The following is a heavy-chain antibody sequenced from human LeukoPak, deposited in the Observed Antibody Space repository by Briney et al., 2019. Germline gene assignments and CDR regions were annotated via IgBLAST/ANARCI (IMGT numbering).Heavy chain of an antibody. J-gene: IGHJ6*03. CDR1: GYSMKSGYY. Sequence: SETLSLTCTVSGYSMKSGYYWGWIRQSPGKGLEWMGSMFHSGSTYDNASLKSRVSISVDTSKNQFSLKLSSVTAADTAVYYCARIPGYSSSWWNYYYYMDVWGKGTTVTVSS. CDR3: ARIPGYSSSWWNYYYYMDV. D-gene: IGHD6-13*01. V-gene: IGHV4-38-2*02. CDR2: MFHSGST.